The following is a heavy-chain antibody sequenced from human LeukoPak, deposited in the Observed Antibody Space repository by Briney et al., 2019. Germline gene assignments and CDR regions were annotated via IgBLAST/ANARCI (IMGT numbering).Heavy chain of an antibody. CDR3: ARRDRYSSSSRDFDY. D-gene: IGHD6-6*01. V-gene: IGHV4-39*07. CDR2: IYYSGST. Sequence: SETLSLTCTVSGGSISSSSYYWGWIRQPPGKGLEWIGSIYYSGSTYYNPSLKSRVTISVDTSKNQFSLKLSSVTAADTAVYYCARRDRYSSSSRDFDYWGQGTLVTVSS. J-gene: IGHJ4*02. CDR1: GGSISSSSYY.